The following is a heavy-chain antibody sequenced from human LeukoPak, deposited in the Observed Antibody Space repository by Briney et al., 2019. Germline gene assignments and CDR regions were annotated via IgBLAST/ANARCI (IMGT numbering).Heavy chain of an antibody. CDR1: GFTVSSNY. V-gene: IGHV3-66*01. J-gene: IGHJ4*02. D-gene: IGHD3-22*01. Sequence: PGGSLRLSCAASGFTVSSNYMSWVRQAPGKGLERVSVIYSGGSTYYADSVKGRFTISRDNSKNTLYLQMNSLRAEDTAVYYCASGTYYYDSSGYYWGQGTLVTVSS. CDR3: ASGTYYYDSSGYY. CDR2: IYSGGST.